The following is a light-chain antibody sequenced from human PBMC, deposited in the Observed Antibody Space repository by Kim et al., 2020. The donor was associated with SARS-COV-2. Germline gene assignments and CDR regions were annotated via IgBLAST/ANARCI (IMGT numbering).Light chain of an antibody. J-gene: IGLJ2*01. CDR3: GAWDSSLDALV. CDR2: DNN. V-gene: IGLV1-51*01. CDR1: GSTIGNNY. Sequence: GQKVTISCSGSGSTIGNNYVSWNQQLPGTAPKLLIYDNNERPSGIPDRFSGSKSGTSATLGITGLQTGDEADYYCGAWDSSLDALVFGGGTQLTVL.